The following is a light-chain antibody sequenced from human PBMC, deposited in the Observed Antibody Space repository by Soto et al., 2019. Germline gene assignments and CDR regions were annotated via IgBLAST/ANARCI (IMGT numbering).Light chain of an antibody. V-gene: IGKV3-15*01. J-gene: IGKJ2*01. CDR1: QSVSIN. CDR3: QQYNNWPPYT. Sequence: ILLTQSPATLSVSPGEGATLSCRASQSVSINLAWYQQKPGQAPRLIIYGATTRATGTPARFSGSGSGTEFTLTITSLQSEDFALYFCQQYNNWPPYTFGQGTKVDIK. CDR2: GAT.